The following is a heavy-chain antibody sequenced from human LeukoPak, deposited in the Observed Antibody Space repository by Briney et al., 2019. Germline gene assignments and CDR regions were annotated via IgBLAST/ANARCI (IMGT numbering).Heavy chain of an antibody. CDR1: GFTFSSYG. CDR3: ARDRGYYDSSGGDY. V-gene: IGHV3-33*01. D-gene: IGHD3-22*01. J-gene: IGHJ4*02. CDR2: IWYDGSNK. Sequence: PGRSLRLSCAASGFTFSSYGMHWVRQAPGKGLEWVAVIWYDGSNKYYADSVKGRFTISRDNSKNTLYLQMNSLRAEDTAVYYCARDRGYYDSSGGDYWGQGTLDTVSS.